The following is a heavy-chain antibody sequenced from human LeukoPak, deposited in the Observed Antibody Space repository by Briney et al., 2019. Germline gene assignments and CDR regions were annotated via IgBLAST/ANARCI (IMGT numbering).Heavy chain of an antibody. J-gene: IGHJ4*02. CDR2: IKPNGSEK. CDR1: GFTFSSYW. V-gene: IGHV3-7*03. Sequence: GGSLRLSCAASGFTFSSYWMSWVPQAPGKGLEWVANIKPNGSEKYYVDSVKGRFTISRDNAKNSLYLQMNSLRAEDTVVYYCARDSLGDLYFDYWGQGTLVTVSS. CDR3: ARDSLGDLYFDY. D-gene: IGHD4-17*01.